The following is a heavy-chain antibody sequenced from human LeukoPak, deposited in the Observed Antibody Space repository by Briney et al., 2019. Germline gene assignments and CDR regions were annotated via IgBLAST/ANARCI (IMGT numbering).Heavy chain of an antibody. V-gene: IGHV3-74*01. CDR2: INTDGSST. D-gene: IGHD1-26*01. CDR3: ARGPREGFDH. CDR1: GFTFSTYW. Sequence: GGSLRLSCAASGFTFSTYWMHWVRQAPGKGLVWVSRINTDGSSTTYADSVKARFTLSRDNAKNTLYLQMNSLRAEDTALCYGARGPREGFDHWGQGTPVTVSS. J-gene: IGHJ4*02.